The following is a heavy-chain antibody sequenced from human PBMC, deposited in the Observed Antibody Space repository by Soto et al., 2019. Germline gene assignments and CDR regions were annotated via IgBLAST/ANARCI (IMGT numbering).Heavy chain of an antibody. CDR3: VSERGYGHASVPYS. V-gene: IGHV3-30*03. Sequence: QAQLVESGGGVVQPGRSLRLSCAASGFAFSSYGMHWVSQAPGTGLEWVAVISYDGSLQHYADSVKGRFTISRDNSKKMVLLQMSSLRADDTAVYYCVSERGYGHASVPYSWGQGTLVSVSS. CDR2: ISYDGSLQ. D-gene: IGHD5-18*01. J-gene: IGHJ4*02. CDR1: GFAFSSYG.